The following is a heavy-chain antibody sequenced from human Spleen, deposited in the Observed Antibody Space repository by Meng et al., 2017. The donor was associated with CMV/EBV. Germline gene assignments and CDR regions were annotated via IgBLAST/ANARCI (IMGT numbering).Heavy chain of an antibody. D-gene: IGHD4-23*01. CDR2: ISPSGGST. CDR1: GYTFSNYH. CDR3: ARLGGNSGY. V-gene: IGHV1-46*01. Sequence: KVSCKASGYTFSNYHIYWVRQAPGRGLEWMGIISPSGGSTNYAEKFQGRVTMTRDTSTSTVYMELSRLRSDDKAMYYCARLGGNSGYWGQGTLVTVSS. J-gene: IGHJ4*02.